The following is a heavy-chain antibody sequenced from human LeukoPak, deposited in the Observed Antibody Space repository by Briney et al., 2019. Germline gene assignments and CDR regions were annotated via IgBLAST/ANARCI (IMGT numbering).Heavy chain of an antibody. CDR2: IYYTGTT. Sequence: PSETLSPTCTVSGGSISSYYWSWIRQPPGKGLEWIGYIYYTGTTNYNPSLNSRVTISVDTSKNQFSLKLSSVTAADTAVYYCARVNSAWYGALDYWGQGTMVTVSS. CDR3: ARVNSAWYGALDY. CDR1: GGSISSYY. J-gene: IGHJ4*02. V-gene: IGHV4-59*01. D-gene: IGHD6-19*01.